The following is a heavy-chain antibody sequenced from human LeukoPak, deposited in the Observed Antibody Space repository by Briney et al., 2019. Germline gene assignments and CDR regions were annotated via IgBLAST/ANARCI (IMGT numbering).Heavy chain of an antibody. J-gene: IGHJ4*02. V-gene: IGHV4-61*02. CDR2: IYTSGST. CDR1: GGSISSGSYY. D-gene: IGHD3-10*01. Sequence: SETLSLTCTVSGGSISSGSYYWSWIRQPAGKGLEWIGRIYTSGSTNYNPSLKSRVTISVDTSKNQFSLKLSSVTAADTAVYYCASESGHWGQGTLVTVSS. CDR3: ASESGH.